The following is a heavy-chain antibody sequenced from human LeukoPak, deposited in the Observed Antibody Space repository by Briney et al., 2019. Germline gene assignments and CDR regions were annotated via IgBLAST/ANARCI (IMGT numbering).Heavy chain of an antibody. CDR2: IYPGDCDT. CDR1: GYIFTSYW. Sequence: GESLKISCKGSGYIFTSYWIGWVRQMPGKGLEWMGIIYPGDCDTRYSPSFQGQVTISADKSISTAYLQWSSLKASDTAMYYCARPIRGSGWWLYFDYWGQGTLVTVSS. V-gene: IGHV5-51*01. CDR3: ARPIRGSGWWLYFDY. J-gene: IGHJ4*02. D-gene: IGHD6-19*01.